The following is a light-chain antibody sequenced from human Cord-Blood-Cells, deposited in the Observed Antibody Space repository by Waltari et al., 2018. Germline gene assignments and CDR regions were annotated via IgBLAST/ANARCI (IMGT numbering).Light chain of an antibody. Sequence: EFVLTQSPGTLSLSPGERATLSCRASQSVSSSYLAWYQQKPGQAPRPLIYGASSRATGIPDRFSGSGSGTDFTLTISRLEPEDFAVYYCQQYGSSPPWTFGQGTKVEIK. CDR2: GAS. CDR1: QSVSSSY. J-gene: IGKJ1*01. CDR3: QQYGSSPPWT. V-gene: IGKV3-20*01.